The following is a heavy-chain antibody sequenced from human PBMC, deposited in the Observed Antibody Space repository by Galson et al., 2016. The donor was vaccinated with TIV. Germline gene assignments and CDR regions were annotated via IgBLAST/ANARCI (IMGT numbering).Heavy chain of an antibody. D-gene: IGHD2-21*01. V-gene: IGHV1-46*01. CDR2: IDPSGGGT. J-gene: IGHJ4*02. CDR1: GYTFINYY. Sequence: SVKVSCKASGYTFINYYMHWVRQAPGQGLEWVGVIDPSGGGTTYAQKFQGRVTMTRDTSTNTAYMELSSLRSEDTAMYYCARPPYCGGDCFKYDSWGQGTLVTVSS. CDR3: ARPPYCGGDCFKYDS.